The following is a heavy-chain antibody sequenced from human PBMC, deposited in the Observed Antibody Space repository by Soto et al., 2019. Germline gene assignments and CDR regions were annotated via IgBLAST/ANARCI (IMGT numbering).Heavy chain of an antibody. CDR2: ISYDGSNK. V-gene: IGHV3-30*18. J-gene: IGHJ3*02. D-gene: IGHD2-21*02. CDR3: AKAMVVVTAISGGGGFDK. Sequence: PGGSLRLSCAASGFTFSSYGMHWVRQAPGQGLEWVAVISYDGSNKYCADSVKGRFTISRDNSKNTLYLQMNSLRAEDTAVYYCAKAMVVVTAISGGGGFDKWGQGTLVTVSS. CDR1: GFTFSSYG.